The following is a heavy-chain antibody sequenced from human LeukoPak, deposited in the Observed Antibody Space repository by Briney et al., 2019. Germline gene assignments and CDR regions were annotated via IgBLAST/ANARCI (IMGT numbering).Heavy chain of an antibody. CDR1: VYTFTSYA. Sequence: ASVKVSCKASVYTFTSYAMHWVRQARGQRLEWMGWVNAGNGNTKYSQKFQGRVTITRDTSASTAYMELSSLRSEDTAVYYCARARIVVVVAAPPRAFDYWGQGTLVTVSS. CDR2: VNAGNGNT. CDR3: ARARIVVVVAAPPRAFDY. J-gene: IGHJ4*02. V-gene: IGHV1-3*01. D-gene: IGHD2-15*01.